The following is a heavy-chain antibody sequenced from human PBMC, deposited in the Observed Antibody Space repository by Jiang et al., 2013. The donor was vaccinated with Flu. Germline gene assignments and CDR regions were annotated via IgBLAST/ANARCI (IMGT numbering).Heavy chain of an antibody. Sequence: VQLVESGPGLVKTSETLSLTCAVSGYSISSGYYWGWIRQSPGKGLEWIGSLYHSGMSKYNPSLESRATISIDTSKNQFSLKVTSVTAADTAIYYCARDRSTYFFDSSGYADFDYWGQGTLVAVSS. J-gene: IGHJ4*02. V-gene: IGHV4-38-2*02. CDR3: ARDRSTYFFDSSGYADFDY. CDR2: LYHSGMS. CDR1: GYSISSGYY. D-gene: IGHD3-22*01.